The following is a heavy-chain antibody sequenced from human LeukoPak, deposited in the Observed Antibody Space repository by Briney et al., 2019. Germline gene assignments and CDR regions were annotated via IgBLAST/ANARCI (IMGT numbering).Heavy chain of an antibody. Sequence: ASVKVSCKASGYTFTSYGISWVRQAPGQGLEWMGWISAYNGNTNYAQKLQGRVTMTTDTSTSTAYMELRSLRSDDTAVYYCAKDFYGDDVKDAFDIWGQGTMVTFSS. D-gene: IGHD4-17*01. CDR1: GYTFTSYG. CDR3: AKDFYGDDVKDAFDI. V-gene: IGHV1-18*01. J-gene: IGHJ3*02. CDR2: ISAYNGNT.